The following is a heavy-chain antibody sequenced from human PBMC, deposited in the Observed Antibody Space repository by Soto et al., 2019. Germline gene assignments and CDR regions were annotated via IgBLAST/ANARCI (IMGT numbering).Heavy chain of an antibody. CDR1: GGSISSYY. Sequence: SETLSLTCTVSGGSISSYYWSWIRQPPGKGLEWIGYIYYSGSTDYNPSLKSRVTISVDTSKNQFSLKLSSVTAADTAVYYCARDFNYMDVWGKGTTVTVSS. CDR2: IYYSGST. CDR3: ARDFNYMDV. V-gene: IGHV4-59*12. J-gene: IGHJ6*03.